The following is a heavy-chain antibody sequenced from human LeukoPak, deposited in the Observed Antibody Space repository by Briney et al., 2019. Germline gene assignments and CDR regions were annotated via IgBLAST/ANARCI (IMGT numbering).Heavy chain of an antibody. Sequence: GGSLRLSCAASGFTFDDYGMGWVRQAPGKGLEWVSGINWNGGSTGYADSVKGRFTISRDNAKNSLYLQMNSLRAEDTALYYCARARSYDILTGSDYWGQGTLVTVSS. CDR2: INWNGGST. V-gene: IGHV3-20*04. D-gene: IGHD3-9*01. CDR1: GFTFDDYG. J-gene: IGHJ4*02. CDR3: ARARSYDILTGSDY.